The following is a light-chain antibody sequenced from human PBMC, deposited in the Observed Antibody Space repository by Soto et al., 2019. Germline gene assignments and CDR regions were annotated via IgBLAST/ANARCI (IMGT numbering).Light chain of an antibody. V-gene: IGKV3-15*01. CDR1: QSVSSN. Sequence: EIVMTQSPATLSVSPGERGTLSCRASQSVSSNLAWYQQKPGQAPRLLIYGASTRATGIPARFSGSRSGTEFTLTISSLQSEDFAVYYCQQYNNWLITFGQGTRLEIK. CDR2: GAS. J-gene: IGKJ5*01. CDR3: QQYNNWLIT.